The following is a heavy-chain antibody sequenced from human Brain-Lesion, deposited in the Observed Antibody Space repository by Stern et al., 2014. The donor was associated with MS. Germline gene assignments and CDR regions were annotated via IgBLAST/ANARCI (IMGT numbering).Heavy chain of an antibody. CDR3: ATLSPGAGGNYYRHFDY. CDR2: FDPEDGET. CDR1: GYTLTELS. V-gene: IGHV1-24*01. J-gene: IGHJ4*02. Sequence: VQLLQSGAEVKKPGASVKVSCKVSGYTLTELSMHWVRQAPRKGLEWMGGFDPEDGETSYAQKFQGRVTMTEDTSTDTAYMELSSLRSEDTAVYYCATLSPGAGGNYYRHFDYWGQGTLVTVSS. D-gene: IGHD1-26*01.